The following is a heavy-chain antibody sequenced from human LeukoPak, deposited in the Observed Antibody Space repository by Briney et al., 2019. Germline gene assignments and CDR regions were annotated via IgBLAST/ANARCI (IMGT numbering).Heavy chain of an antibody. J-gene: IGHJ4*02. CDR2: IRVNAET. D-gene: IGHD3-16*01. Sequence: GGSLRLSCAASGLSFSTFAMSWVRQGPARGLEWVSSIRVNAETFYADSVKGRFTLSSDSSRNTVYLQLNNLRVEDTARYYCARASWVSSTDAVRWGQGTLDTVSS. CDR1: GLSFSTFA. CDR3: ARASWVSSTDAVR. V-gene: IGHV3-23*01.